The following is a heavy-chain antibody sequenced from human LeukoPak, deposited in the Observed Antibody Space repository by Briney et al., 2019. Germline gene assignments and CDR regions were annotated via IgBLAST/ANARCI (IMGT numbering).Heavy chain of an antibody. Sequence: SETLSLTCTVSGYSISSGYYWGWILQPAGKGLGWIVSIYDSGSTYYNPSLKSRFTISVDKSKNQFSLKLSSVTAADTAVYYCARDPDYGGNSYEAYFDYWGQGTLVTVSS. CDR1: GYSISSGYY. CDR2: IYDSGST. CDR3: ARDPDYGGNSYEAYFDY. J-gene: IGHJ4*02. V-gene: IGHV4-38-2*02. D-gene: IGHD4-23*01.